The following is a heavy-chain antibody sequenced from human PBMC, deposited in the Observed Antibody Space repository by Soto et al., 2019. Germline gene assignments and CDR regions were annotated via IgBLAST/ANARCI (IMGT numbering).Heavy chain of an antibody. CDR2: IYHSGST. CDR1: GGSISSGGYS. Sequence: QLQLQESGSGLVKPSQTLSLTCAVSGGSISSGGYSWSWIRQPPGKGLEWIGYIYHSGSTYYNPSLKSRVTISVDRSKNQFSLKLSSVTAADTAVYYCARGKSGYDPYYYYGMDVWGQGTTVTVSS. D-gene: IGHD5-12*01. CDR3: ARGKSGYDPYYYYGMDV. J-gene: IGHJ6*02. V-gene: IGHV4-30-2*01.